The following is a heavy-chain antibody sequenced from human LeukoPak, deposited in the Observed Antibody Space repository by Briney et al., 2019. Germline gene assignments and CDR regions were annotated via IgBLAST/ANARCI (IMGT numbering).Heavy chain of an antibody. Sequence: GGSLRLSCAASGFTFSSYSMNWVRQAPGKGLEWVSSISSSSIYIYYADSLKGRFTISRDNAKNSLYLQMNSLRAEDTAVYYCARRYCGGGSCYDWFDPWGQGTLVTVSS. CDR3: ARRYCGGGSCYDWFDP. CDR1: GFTFSSYS. V-gene: IGHV3-21*01. J-gene: IGHJ5*02. CDR2: ISSSSIYI. D-gene: IGHD2-15*01.